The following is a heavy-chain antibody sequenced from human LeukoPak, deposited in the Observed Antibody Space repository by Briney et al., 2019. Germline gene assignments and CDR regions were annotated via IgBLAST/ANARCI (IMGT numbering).Heavy chain of an antibody. D-gene: IGHD3-3*01. Sequence: PSETLSLTCTVSGGSISSYYWSWIRQPPGKGLEWIGYIYYSGSTNYNPSLKSRVTISVDTSKNQFSLKLSSVTAADTAVYYCARGLGPNYDFWSGYPQKYYFDYWGQGTLVTVSS. CDR1: GGSISSYY. CDR3: ARGLGPNYDFWSGYPQKYYFDY. CDR2: IYYSGST. V-gene: IGHV4-59*12. J-gene: IGHJ4*02.